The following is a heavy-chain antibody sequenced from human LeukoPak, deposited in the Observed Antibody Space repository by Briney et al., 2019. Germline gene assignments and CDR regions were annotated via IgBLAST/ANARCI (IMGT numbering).Heavy chain of an antibody. CDR2: IKQDGSEK. V-gene: IGHV3-7*04. J-gene: IGHJ4*02. CDR3: AMDGTSIVGSLDY. CDR1: GFTFTTFT. Sequence: GGSLRLSCAASGFTFTTFTTNCVRQAPGKGLEWVASIKQDGSEKYYVDSVKGRFTISRDNAKNSLYLQMNSLRAEDTAVYYCAMDGTSIVGSLDYWGQGTLVTVSS. D-gene: IGHD1-26*01.